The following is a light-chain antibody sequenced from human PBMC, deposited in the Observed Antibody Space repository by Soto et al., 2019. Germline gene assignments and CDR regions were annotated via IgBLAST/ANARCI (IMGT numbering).Light chain of an antibody. Sequence: DIVMTQSPDSLAVSLGERATINCKSSQSVLYSSNNKNYIAWYQQKPGQPPKLLIYWASTRKSGVPDRFSGSGSGTDFTLSISSLQAEDVAVYYCQQYYRPWTFGQGTKVEIK. CDR3: QQYYRPWT. V-gene: IGKV4-1*01. J-gene: IGKJ1*01. CDR1: QSVLYSSNNKNY. CDR2: WAS.